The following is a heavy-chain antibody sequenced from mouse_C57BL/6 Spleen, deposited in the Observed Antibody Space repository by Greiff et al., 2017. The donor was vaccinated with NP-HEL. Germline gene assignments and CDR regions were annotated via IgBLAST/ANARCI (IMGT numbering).Heavy chain of an antibody. Sequence: QVQLKQPGAELVRPGSSVKLSCKASGYTFTSYWMDWVKQRPGQGLEWIGNIYPSDSETHYNHKFKDKATLTVDKSTSTAYMQRSSLTSEDSAVYYCAREEAYYSNYAYFDYWGQGTTLTVSS. V-gene: IGHV1-61*01. CDR3: AREEAYYSNYAYFDY. CDR1: GYTFTSYW. J-gene: IGHJ2*01. CDR2: IYPSDSET. D-gene: IGHD2-5*01.